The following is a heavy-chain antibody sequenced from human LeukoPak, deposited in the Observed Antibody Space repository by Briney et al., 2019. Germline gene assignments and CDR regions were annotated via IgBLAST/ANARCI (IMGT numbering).Heavy chain of an antibody. D-gene: IGHD5-12*01. CDR1: GYTFTIYG. CDR2: ISAYNGNT. CDR3: ARAPDIVATTPLDY. V-gene: IGHV1-18*01. Sequence: ASVNVSFKASGYTFTIYGISWVRQAPGQGLEWMGWISAYNGNTNYAQKLQGRVTMTTDTSTSTAYMELRSLRSDDTAVYYCARAPDIVATTPLDYWGQGTLVTVSS. J-gene: IGHJ4*02.